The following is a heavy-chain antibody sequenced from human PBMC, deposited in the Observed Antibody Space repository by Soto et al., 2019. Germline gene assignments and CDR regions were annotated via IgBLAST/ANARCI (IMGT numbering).Heavy chain of an antibody. CDR2: IYGGGTT. V-gene: IGHV3-53*01. Sequence: PGGSLRLSSAASGLAVSSKYMTWVRQAPGKGLEWVSVIYGGGTTYYADSVKGRFTISRDTSKNTLYLQMNGLRAEDTAVYYCVQTTGWPGFDFWGQGTLVTVS. J-gene: IGHJ4*02. CDR3: VQTTGWPGFDF. D-gene: IGHD6-19*01. CDR1: GLAVSSKY.